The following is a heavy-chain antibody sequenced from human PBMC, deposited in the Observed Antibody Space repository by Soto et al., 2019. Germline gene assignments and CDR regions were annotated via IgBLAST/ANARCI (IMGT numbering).Heavy chain of an antibody. D-gene: IGHD5-12*01. Sequence: SETLSLSCTVSGGSVSSGSFYWSWIRRPPGKGLEWIGYFYDSGSTNYNPSLRSRVTMSVDTSKNQFSLKLSSVTAADTAVYYCAASAPPATNYYYAMDVWGQGTTVTVSS. V-gene: IGHV4-61*01. CDR1: GGSVSSGSFY. J-gene: IGHJ6*02. CDR2: FYDSGST. CDR3: AASAPPATNYYYAMDV.